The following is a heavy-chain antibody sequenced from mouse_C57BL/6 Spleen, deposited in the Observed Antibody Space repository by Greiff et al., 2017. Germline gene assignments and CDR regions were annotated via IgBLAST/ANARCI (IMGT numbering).Heavy chain of an antibody. D-gene: IGHD1-1*01. CDR1: GYAFSSSW. CDR2: IYPGDGDT. V-gene: IGHV1-82*01. CDR3: ARTSLDYGSSYWYFDV. Sequence: QVQLQQSGPELVKPGASVKISCKASGYAFSSSWMNWVKQRPGKGLEWIGRIYPGDGDTNYNGKFKGKATLTADKSSSTAYMQLSSLTSEDSAVYFCARTSLDYGSSYWYFDVWGTGTTVTVSS. J-gene: IGHJ1*03.